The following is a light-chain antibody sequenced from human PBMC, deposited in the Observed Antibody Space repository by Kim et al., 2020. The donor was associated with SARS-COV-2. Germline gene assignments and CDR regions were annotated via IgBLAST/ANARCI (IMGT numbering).Light chain of an antibody. V-gene: IGKV1-5*03. J-gene: IGKJ4*01. CDR2: KAS. Sequence: DIQMTQSPSTLSASVGDRVTITCRASQSISSWLAWYQQKPGKAPKLLIYKASSLESGVPSRFSGSGSGTEFTVTISSLQPDDFATYYCQQYNSYSPLTFGGGTKVDIK. CDR3: QQYNSYSPLT. CDR1: QSISSW.